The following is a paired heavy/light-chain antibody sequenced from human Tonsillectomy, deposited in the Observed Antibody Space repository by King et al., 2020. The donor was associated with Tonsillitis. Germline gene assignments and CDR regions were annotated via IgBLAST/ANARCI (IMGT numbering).Heavy chain of an antibody. J-gene: IGHJ4*02. CDR2: ISGSGRGT. Sequence: LRLSCAASGFTFSSYSMTWVRQVPGKGLEWVSVISGSGRGTSYADSVKGRFTISRDISMKTVYLQMNSLRAEDTAIYYCAKAPWDHTAMVGFDTYYFDSWGQGTLVTVSS. CDR1: GFTFSSYS. V-gene: IGHV3-23*01. D-gene: IGHD5-18*01. CDR3: AKAPWDHTAMVGFDTYYFDS.
Light chain of an antibody. CDR1: QSVSSSY. CDR2: SAS. Sequence: EIVLTQSPGTLSLSPGERATLSCRASQSVSSSYLAWYQQRPGQAPRLLIYSASTRATGIPDRFSGSGSGTDFTLTISRLEPEDFAMYYCQQYGSSPVTFGQGTKMEIK. J-gene: IGKJ2*01. CDR3: QQYGSSPVT. V-gene: IGKV3-20*01.